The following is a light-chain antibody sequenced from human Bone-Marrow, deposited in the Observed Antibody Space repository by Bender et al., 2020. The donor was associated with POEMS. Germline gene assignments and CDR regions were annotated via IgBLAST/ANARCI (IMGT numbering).Light chain of an antibody. Sequence: QSVLTQPPSVSGAPGQTVTISCTGTSSNMGAGYGVNWYQQLPGTAPKLLIYNNENRPSGVPDRISGSKSGTSAALAITGLQAQDEADYYCQSYNIRLSGWVFGGGTTRTAL. CDR1: SSNMGAGYG. V-gene: IGLV1-40*01. J-gene: IGLJ3*02. CDR2: NNE. CDR3: QSYNIRLSGWV.